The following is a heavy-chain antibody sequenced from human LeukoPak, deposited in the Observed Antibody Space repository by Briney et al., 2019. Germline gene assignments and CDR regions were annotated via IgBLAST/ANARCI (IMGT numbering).Heavy chain of an antibody. Sequence: SETLSLTCAVSGYSISSGSYWGWVRQPPGKGLEWIGSIYHSGDTYYNPSLRSRLTISVDKFKNQFSLKLSSVTAADTAVYYCAIPDSSSSLGYDYWGQGTLVTVSS. D-gene: IGHD6-6*01. CDR1: GYSISSGSY. CDR2: IYHSGDT. V-gene: IGHV4-38-2*01. CDR3: AIPDSSSSLGYDY. J-gene: IGHJ4*02.